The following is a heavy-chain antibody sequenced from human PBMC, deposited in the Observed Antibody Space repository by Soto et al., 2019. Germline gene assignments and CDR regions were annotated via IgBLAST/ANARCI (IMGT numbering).Heavy chain of an antibody. CDR3: AGYTSGGSFDY. Sequence: QVQLQESGPGLVKPSETLSLTCTVSGGSISSYYWSWIRQPPGKGLEWIGYIYYSGGTNYNPSLKSRVTISVDTSKNQFSLKLSSVTAADRAVYYWAGYTSGGSFDYWGQGTLVTFSS. CDR2: IYYSGGT. CDR1: GGSISSYY. V-gene: IGHV4-59*01. J-gene: IGHJ4*02. D-gene: IGHD6-19*01.